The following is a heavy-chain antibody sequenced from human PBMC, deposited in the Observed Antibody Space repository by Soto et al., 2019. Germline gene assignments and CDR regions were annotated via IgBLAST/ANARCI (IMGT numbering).Heavy chain of an antibody. CDR1: GGSISSSSYY. CDR3: ARHEKDWYFDL. J-gene: IGHJ2*01. Sequence: SETLSLTCTVSGGSISSSSYYWGWIRQPPGKGLEWIGSIYYSGSTYYNPSLKSRVTISVDTSKNQFSLKLSSVTAADTAVYYCARHEKDWYFDLWGRGTLVTVSS. V-gene: IGHV4-39*01. CDR2: IYYSGST.